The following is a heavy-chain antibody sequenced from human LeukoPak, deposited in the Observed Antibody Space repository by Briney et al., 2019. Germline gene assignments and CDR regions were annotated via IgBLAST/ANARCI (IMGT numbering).Heavy chain of an antibody. CDR3: ARAPLSISASFPGPWDHSSDDY. Sequence: ASVKVSCKASGGTFSSYAISWVRQAPGQGLEWMGRIIPILGIANYAQKFQGRVTITADKSTSTAYMELRNLRSDDTAVYYCARAPLSISASFPGPWDHSSDDYWGQRTLVTVSS. CDR1: GGTFSSYA. CDR2: IIPILGIA. D-gene: IGHD3-10*01. J-gene: IGHJ4*02. V-gene: IGHV1-69*04.